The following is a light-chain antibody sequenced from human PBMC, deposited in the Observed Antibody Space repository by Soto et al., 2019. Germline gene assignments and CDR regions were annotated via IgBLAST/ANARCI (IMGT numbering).Light chain of an antibody. CDR3: QQYGSSPIT. CDR2: GAS. J-gene: IGKJ5*01. CDR1: QSVSTK. Sequence: EILITQSPPTLSVSAGETDTLSCRASQSVSTKLAWYQQKPGQAPRLLINGASTRATGVPARFSGSGSGTDFTLTISRLEPEDFAVYYCQQYGSSPITFGQGARLEIK. V-gene: IGKV3-15*01.